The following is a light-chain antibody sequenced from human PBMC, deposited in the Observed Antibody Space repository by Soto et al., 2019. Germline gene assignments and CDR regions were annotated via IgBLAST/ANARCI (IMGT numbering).Light chain of an antibody. CDR1: QGISSY. CDR3: QQCYTYPQT. CDR2: AAS. V-gene: IGKV1-8*01. J-gene: IGKJ2*01. Sequence: AIRMTQSPSSFSASTGDRVTITCRASQGISSYLAWYQQKPGKAPKLLVYAASTLQYGVPSRFSGSGSGTDFTLTISCLQSEDFATYFCQQCYTYPQTFGQGTKLEIK.